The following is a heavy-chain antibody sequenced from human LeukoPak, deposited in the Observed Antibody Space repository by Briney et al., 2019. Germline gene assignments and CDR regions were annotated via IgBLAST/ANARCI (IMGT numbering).Heavy chain of an antibody. Sequence: GESLRLSCAASGFTFSSYAMSWVRQAPGKGLEWVSAISGSGGSTCYADSVKGRFTISRDNSKNTLYLQMNSLRAEDTAVYYCAKDFDYYDSRLLDIWGQGTMVTVSS. CDR1: GFTFSSYA. CDR3: AKDFDYYDSRLLDI. V-gene: IGHV3-23*01. CDR2: ISGSGGST. J-gene: IGHJ3*02. D-gene: IGHD3-22*01.